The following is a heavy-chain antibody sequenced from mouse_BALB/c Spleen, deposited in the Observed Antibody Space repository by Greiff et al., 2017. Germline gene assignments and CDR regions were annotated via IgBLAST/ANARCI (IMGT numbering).Heavy chain of an antibody. CDR2: IDPENGNT. V-gene: IGHV14-1*02. J-gene: IGHJ4*01. CDR1: GFNIKDYY. D-gene: IGHD2-2*01. CDR3: AKGYPYYYAMDY. Sequence: EVQLQQSGAELVRSGASVKLSCTASGFNIKDYYMHWVKQRPEQGLEWIGWIDPENGNTIYDPKFQGKASITADTSSNTAYLQLSSLTSEDTAVYYCAKGYPYYYAMDYWGQGTSVTVSS.